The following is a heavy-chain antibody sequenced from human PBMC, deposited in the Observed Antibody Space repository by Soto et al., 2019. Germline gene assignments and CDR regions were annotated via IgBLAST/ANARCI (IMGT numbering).Heavy chain of an antibody. CDR2: ISYDGSDK. CDR3: VGGQYYFDY. J-gene: IGHJ4*02. D-gene: IGHD3-10*01. CDR1: GFPFTSYG. Sequence: QVQLVESGGGVVQPGRSLRLSCAASGFPFTSYGMHWVREGPDKGLEWVAIISYDGSDKYYADSVKGRFTISRDNSKNTRYLQMNILRPEDTALYYCVGGQYYFDYRGQGTLVIVSS. V-gene: IGHV3-30*03.